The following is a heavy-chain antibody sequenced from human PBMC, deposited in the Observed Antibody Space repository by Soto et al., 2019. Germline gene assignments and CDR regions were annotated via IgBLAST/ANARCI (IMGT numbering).Heavy chain of an antibody. V-gene: IGHV4-59*02. CDR3: ARGVGDSPQQY. CDR2: IYASGSP. D-gene: IGHD3-16*01. J-gene: IGHJ4*02. CDR1: GGTVSVYY. Sequence: PSETLSLTCTISGGTVSVYYWSLIRQSTGQGLEWIGYIYASGSPYYNPSLRSRVTISADTSKNQISLKLTSPTAADTAVYYCARGVGDSPQQYWGRGTLVTISS.